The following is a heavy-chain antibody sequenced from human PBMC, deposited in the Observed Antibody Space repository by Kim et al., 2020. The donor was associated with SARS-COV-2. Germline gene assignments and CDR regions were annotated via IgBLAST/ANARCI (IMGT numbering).Heavy chain of an antibody. J-gene: IGHJ5*02. CDR2: IYYSGST. CDR3: ARGVIAAAGTLRSFDP. CDR1: GGSISSGGYY. D-gene: IGHD6-13*01. Sequence: SETLSLTCTVSGGSISSGGYYWSWIRQHPGKGLEWIGYIYYSGSTYYNPSLKSRVTISVDTSKNQFSLKLSSVTAADTAVYYCARGVIAAAGTLRSFDPWGQGTLVTVSS. V-gene: IGHV4-31*03.